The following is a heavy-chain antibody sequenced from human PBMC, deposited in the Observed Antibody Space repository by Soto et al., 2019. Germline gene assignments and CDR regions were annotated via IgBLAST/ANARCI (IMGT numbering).Heavy chain of an antibody. Sequence: QVQLQQWGAGLLKPSETLSLTCAVYGGSFSGYYWSWIRQPPGKGLEWIGEINHSGSTNYNPSPKSRVTISVDTSKNQFSLKLSSVTAADTAVYYCARGIPPATYSSSWYSWFDPWGQGTLVTVSS. D-gene: IGHD6-13*01. V-gene: IGHV4-34*01. J-gene: IGHJ5*02. CDR3: ARGIPPATYSSSWYSWFDP. CDR1: GGSFSGYY. CDR2: INHSGST.